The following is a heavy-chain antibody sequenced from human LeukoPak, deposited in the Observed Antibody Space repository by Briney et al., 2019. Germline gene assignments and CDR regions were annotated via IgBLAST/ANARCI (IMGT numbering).Heavy chain of an antibody. J-gene: IGHJ4*02. CDR2: IYYSGST. V-gene: IGHV4-39*01. D-gene: IGHD6-19*01. CDR1: GGSISSSSYY. CDR3: ARKSRSGWDRIHYFDY. Sequence: KPSETLSLTCTVSGGSISSSSYYWGWIRQPPGKGLEWIGSIYYSGSTYYNPSLKSRVTISVDTSKNQFSLKLSSVTAADTAVYYCARKSRSGWDRIHYFDYWGQGTLVTVSS.